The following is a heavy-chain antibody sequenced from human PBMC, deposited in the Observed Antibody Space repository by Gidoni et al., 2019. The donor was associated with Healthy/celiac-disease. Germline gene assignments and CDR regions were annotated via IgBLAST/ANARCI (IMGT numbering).Heavy chain of an antibody. CDR1: GFTFSSYG. CDR3: AKGWEAYCGGDCYGAWYFDN. J-gene: IGHJ4*02. D-gene: IGHD2-21*02. V-gene: IGHV3-30*18. Sequence: QVQLVASGGGVVQPGRSLRLSCAASGFTFSSYGMHWVRQAPGKGLEWVAVISYDGSNQYYADSVKGRFTISRDNSKNTLYLLMNSLRAEDTAVYYCAKGWEAYCGGDCYGAWYFDNWGQGTLVTVSS. CDR2: ISYDGSNQ.